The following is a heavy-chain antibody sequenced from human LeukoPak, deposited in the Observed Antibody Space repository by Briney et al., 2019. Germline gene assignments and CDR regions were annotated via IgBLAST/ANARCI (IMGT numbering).Heavy chain of an antibody. CDR2: INSGFRT. V-gene: IGHV3-23*01. J-gene: IGHJ4*02. CDR3: ATGEDRSIYDRFDY. D-gene: IGHD7-27*01. CDR1: TSTFSTYV. Sequence: PGGSLRLSCAASTSTFSTYVMGWVRQAPGKGLEWVSVINSGFRTSFASSVKGRFTISRDNSKNALFLHMNSLRGEDTAVYYCATGEDRSIYDRFDYWGQGTLVTVSS.